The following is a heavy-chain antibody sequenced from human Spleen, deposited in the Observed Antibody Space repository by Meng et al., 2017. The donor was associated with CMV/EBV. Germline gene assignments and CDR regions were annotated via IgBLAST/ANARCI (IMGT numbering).Heavy chain of an antibody. CDR3: ARGSYCSSTSCYYHYYYGMDV. D-gene: IGHD2-2*01. Sequence: ASVKVSCKASGYTFTSYDINWVRQATGQGLEWMGWMNPNSGNTGYAQKFQGRVTMTRNTSISTAYMELSSLRSEDTAVYYCARGSYCSSTSCYYHYYYGMDVWGQGTTVTVSS. V-gene: IGHV1-8*01. J-gene: IGHJ6*02. CDR1: GYTFTSYD. CDR2: MNPNSGNT.